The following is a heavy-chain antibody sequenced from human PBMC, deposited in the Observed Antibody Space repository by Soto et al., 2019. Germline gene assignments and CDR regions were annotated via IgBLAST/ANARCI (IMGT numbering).Heavy chain of an antibody. Sequence: PGGSLRLSCSASGFTFSDYSMTRVRQAPGKGLEWVSSIGLTWSTTYHADSVRGRFTISRDNSENTLYLGLNGLRAADTGVYYCVKEESIAVSRWHRFAPWGHGTLVTVSS. CDR2: IGLTWSTT. J-gene: IGHJ5*02. D-gene: IGHD6-19*01. CDR1: GFTFSDYS. V-gene: IGHV3-23*01. CDR3: VKEESIAVSRWHRFAP.